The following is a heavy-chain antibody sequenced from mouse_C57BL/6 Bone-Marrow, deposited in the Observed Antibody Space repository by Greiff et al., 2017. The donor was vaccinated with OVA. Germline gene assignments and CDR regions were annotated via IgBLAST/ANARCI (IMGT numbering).Heavy chain of an antibody. Sequence: VQLQQPGAELVKPGASVKLSCKASGYTFTSYWMHWVKQRPGQGLEWIGMIHPNSGSTNYNEKFKSKATLTVDKSSSTAYMQLSSLTSEDSAVYYCARPNYDYDVRAMDYWGQGTSVTVSS. J-gene: IGHJ4*01. D-gene: IGHD2-4*01. CDR1: GYTFTSYW. CDR3: ARPNYDYDVRAMDY. CDR2: IHPNSGST. V-gene: IGHV1-64*01.